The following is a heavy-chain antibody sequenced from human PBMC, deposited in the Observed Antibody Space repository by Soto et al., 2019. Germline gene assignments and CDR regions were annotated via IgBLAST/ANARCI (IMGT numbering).Heavy chain of an antibody. CDR3: TTDSGSYYFDY. Sequence: EVQLVESGGGLETAGGSLRLSCAACGLTLSNAWMSWVRQTPGKGLEWVGRSKSKTDGGTIDYGAPVKGRFTISRDDSKNTLYLQMNSLKTEDTGVYYWTTDSGSYYFDYWGQGTLVTVSS. CDR1: GLTLSNAW. V-gene: IGHV3-15*01. CDR2: SKSKTDGGTI. J-gene: IGHJ4*02. D-gene: IGHD1-26*01.